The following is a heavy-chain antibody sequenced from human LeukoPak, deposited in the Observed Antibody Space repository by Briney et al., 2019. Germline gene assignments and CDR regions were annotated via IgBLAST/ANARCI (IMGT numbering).Heavy chain of an antibody. J-gene: IGHJ4*02. CDR1: GFTFSNYD. V-gene: IGHV3-13*01. CDR3: ASSPAYSSSWYAIDN. CDR2: IGTAGDT. D-gene: IGHD6-13*01. Sequence: GGSLRLFCAASGFTFSNYDMHWVRQAAGKGLEWVSGIGTAGDTYYPGSVKGRFTISRENAKNSLYLHMNSLSAGDTAVYYCASSPAYSSSWYAIDNWGQGTLVTVSS.